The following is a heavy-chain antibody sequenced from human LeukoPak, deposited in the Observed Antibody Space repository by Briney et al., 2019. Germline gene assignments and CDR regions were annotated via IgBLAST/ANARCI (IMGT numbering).Heavy chain of an antibody. CDR3: AKEGYYYGSGSYQVSY. D-gene: IGHD3-10*01. Sequence: GSLRLSCEASGFTFSSYGMHWVRQAPGKGLEWVAFIRYDGSNKYYADSVKGRFTISRDNSKNTLYLQMNSLRAEDTAVYYCAKEGYYYGSGSYQVSYWGQGTLVTVSS. CDR2: IRYDGSNK. V-gene: IGHV3-30*02. CDR1: GFTFSSYG. J-gene: IGHJ4*02.